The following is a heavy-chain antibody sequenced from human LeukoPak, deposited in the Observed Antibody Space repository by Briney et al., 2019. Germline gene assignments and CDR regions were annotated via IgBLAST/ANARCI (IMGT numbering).Heavy chain of an antibody. Sequence: QPGGSLRLSCAASGFTVSSNYMNWVHQAPGKGLEWVSVLYSAGNTFYADSVKGRFTISRDNSKNTLYLQMNSLRPEDTAVYYCARAREYLAIDYWGQGTLVTVSS. CDR1: GFTVSSNY. D-gene: IGHD2/OR15-2a*01. CDR2: LYSAGNT. J-gene: IGHJ4*02. V-gene: IGHV3-66*02. CDR3: ARAREYLAIDY.